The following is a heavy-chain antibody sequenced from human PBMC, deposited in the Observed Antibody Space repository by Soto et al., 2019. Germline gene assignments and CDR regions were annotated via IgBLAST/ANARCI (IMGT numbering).Heavy chain of an antibody. D-gene: IGHD3-10*01. CDR1: GFTFSSYS. CDR2: FRSGGDDETT. J-gene: IGHJ4*02. CDR3: AKKVNSGSGSQFFDY. V-gene: IGHV3-23*01. Sequence: EVQLLESGGGLVQPGGSLRLSCAASGFTFSSYSMSWVRQAPGKGLEWVSGFRSGGDDETTYYADAVRGRFTISRDNSKNTLFLQMNSLRAEDTAIYYCAKKVNSGSGSQFFDYWGQGILVTVSS.